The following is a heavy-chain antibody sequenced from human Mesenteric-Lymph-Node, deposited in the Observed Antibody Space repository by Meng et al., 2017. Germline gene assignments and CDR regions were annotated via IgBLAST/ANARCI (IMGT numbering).Heavy chain of an antibody. D-gene: IGHD2-21*02. V-gene: IGHV3-21*01. Sequence: GGSLRLSCAASGFTFSNAWMSWVRQAPGKGLEWVSSISSSSSYIYYADSVKGRFTISRDNAKNSLYLQMNSLRAEDTAVYYCARSRGGDLYGMDVWGQGTTVTVSS. J-gene: IGHJ6*02. CDR2: ISSSSSYI. CDR1: GFTFSNAW. CDR3: ARSRGGDLYGMDV.